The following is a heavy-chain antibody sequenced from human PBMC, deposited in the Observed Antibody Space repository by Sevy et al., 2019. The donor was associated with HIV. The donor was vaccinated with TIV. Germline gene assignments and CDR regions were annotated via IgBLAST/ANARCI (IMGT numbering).Heavy chain of an antibody. CDR3: ARTYPGLCY. Sequence: ASVKVSCTASGYTFTNYDIHWLRQAPGQGLEWLAWMNPKSGVTGYAPKFQGRVTLTRSTPISTAYMELSSLRSDDTAVYYCARTYPGLCYWGQGTLVTVSS. V-gene: IGHV1-8*01. D-gene: IGHD2-2*02. CDR2: MNPKSGVT. J-gene: IGHJ4*02. CDR1: GYTFTNYD.